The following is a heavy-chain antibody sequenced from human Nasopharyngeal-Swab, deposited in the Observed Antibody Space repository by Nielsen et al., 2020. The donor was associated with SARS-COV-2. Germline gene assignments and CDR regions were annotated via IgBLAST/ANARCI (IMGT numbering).Heavy chain of an antibody. D-gene: IGHD3-22*01. V-gene: IGHV3-64D*06. J-gene: IGHJ6*02. CDR3: VKDQRHSSGYYYYGMDV. Sequence: GESLKISCSASGFTFSSYAMHWVRQAPGKGLEYVSAISSNGGSTYYADSVKGRFTISRDNSKNTLYLQMSSLRAEDTAVYYCVKDQRHSSGYYYYGMDVWGQGTTVTVSS. CDR2: ISSNGGST. CDR1: GFTFSSYA.